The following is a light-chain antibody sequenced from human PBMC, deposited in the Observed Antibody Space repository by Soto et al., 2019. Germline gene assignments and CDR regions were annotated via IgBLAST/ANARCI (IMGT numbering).Light chain of an antibody. CDR1: SSNIGAGYD. J-gene: IGLJ2*01. Sequence: QSVLTQPPSVSGAPGQRVTISCTGSSSNIGAGYDVHWYQQLPGRAPKLLIYGNSNRPSGVPDRFSGSKSGTSASLAITGLQAEDEAHYYCQSYDSSLSGVVFGGGTKVTVL. CDR2: GNS. V-gene: IGLV1-40*01. CDR3: QSYDSSLSGVV.